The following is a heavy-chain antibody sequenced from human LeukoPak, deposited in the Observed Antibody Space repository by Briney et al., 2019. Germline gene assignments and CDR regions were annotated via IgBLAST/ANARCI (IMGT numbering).Heavy chain of an antibody. CDR1: GGSISSGGYY. J-gene: IGHJ3*01. Sequence: SETLSPTCTVSGGSISSGGYYWSWIRQHPGKGLEWIGYIYYSGSTYYNPSLKSRVTISVDTSKNQFSLKLSSVTAADTAVYYCARDPNGDYIGAFDFWGQGTMVTVSS. V-gene: IGHV4-31*03. D-gene: IGHD4-17*01. CDR2: IYYSGST. CDR3: ARDPNGDYIGAFDF.